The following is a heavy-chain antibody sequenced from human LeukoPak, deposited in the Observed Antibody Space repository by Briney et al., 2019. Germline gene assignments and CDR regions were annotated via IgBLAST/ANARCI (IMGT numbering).Heavy chain of an antibody. V-gene: IGHV7-4-1*02. D-gene: IGHD6-19*01. CDR1: GYTFTSYA. CDR2: INTNTGNP. CDR3: ARLAEQYSSGWGGYFEY. Sequence: ASVKVSCKASGYTFTSYAMNWVRQAPGQGLEWMGWINTNTGNPTYAQGFTGRFVFSLDTSVSTAYLQISSLKAEDTAVYYCARLAEQYSSGWGGYFEYWGQGTLVTVSS. J-gene: IGHJ4*02.